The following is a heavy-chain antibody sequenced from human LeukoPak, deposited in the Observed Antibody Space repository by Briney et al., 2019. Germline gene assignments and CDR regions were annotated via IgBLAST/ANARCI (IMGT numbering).Heavy chain of an antibody. CDR2: ISYDGSNK. J-gene: IGHJ4*02. Sequence: GGSLRLSCAASGFDFNNYVMHWVRQAPGKGLEWVAVISYDGSNKYYADSVKGRFTISRDNSKNTLYLQMNSLRAEDTAVYYCAKALEVLLWFGESHFDYWGQGTLVTVSS. CDR1: GFDFNNYV. V-gene: IGHV3-30*18. D-gene: IGHD3-10*01. CDR3: AKALEVLLWFGESHFDY.